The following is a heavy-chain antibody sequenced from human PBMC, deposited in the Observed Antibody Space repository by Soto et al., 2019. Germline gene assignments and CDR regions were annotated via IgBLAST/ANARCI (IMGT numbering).Heavy chain of an antibody. CDR3: ARILTGTGGHFDY. V-gene: IGHV1-69*06. CDR2: IIPIFGAA. CDR1: VGTFISYS. J-gene: IGHJ4*02. Sequence: DSCKAQVGTFISYSISWGRKAPGQGLEWMGGIIPIFGAANYAQNFQGRVTITADKSTSTAYMELTNMDPVDTATYYCARILTGTGGHFDYWGQGTPVPVSS. D-gene: IGHD2-8*02.